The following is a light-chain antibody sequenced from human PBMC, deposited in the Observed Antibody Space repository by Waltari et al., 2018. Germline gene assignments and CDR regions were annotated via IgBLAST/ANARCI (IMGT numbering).Light chain of an antibody. Sequence: EVVLTQSPGTLSLSPGERATLSCRASQSVASTYLAWYQQKPGQAPRLLIYAASSRATGIPDRFSGSASVTDFTLTINRLEPEDSAFYFCLQYGSSPLFTFGPGTKVDI. V-gene: IGKV3-20*01. CDR2: AAS. J-gene: IGKJ3*01. CDR3: LQYGSSPLFT. CDR1: QSVASTY.